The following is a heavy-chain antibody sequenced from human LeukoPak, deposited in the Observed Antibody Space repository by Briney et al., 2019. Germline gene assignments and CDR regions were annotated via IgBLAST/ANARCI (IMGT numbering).Heavy chain of an antibody. D-gene: IGHD3-22*01. CDR2: TYYRSKWSS. J-gene: IGHJ1*01. V-gene: IGHV6-1*01. CDR1: GDSVSRNTAT. CDR3: ASSGYYQEYLQH. Sequence: SQTLSLTCGISGDSVSRNTATWNWIRHSPSRGLEWLGRTYYRSKWSSVHAVSVKSRMTVTPDTSKNQVSLQLNSVTPEDTAVYYCASSGYYQEYLQHWGQGTLVTVSS.